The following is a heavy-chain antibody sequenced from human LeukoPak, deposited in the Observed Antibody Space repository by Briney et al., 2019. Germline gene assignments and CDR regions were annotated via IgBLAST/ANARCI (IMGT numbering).Heavy chain of an antibody. J-gene: IGHJ4*02. D-gene: IGHD1-1*01. Sequence: ASVKVSCKASGYTFTSYYMHWLRQAPGQGLEWMGWINPNSGSTNYLQKFQGRVTMTRDTSISTVHMELSGLTSDDTATYYCARSRGILSDGYLDSWGQGTLVTVSS. CDR2: INPNSGST. V-gene: IGHV1-2*02. CDR1: GYTFTSYY. CDR3: ARSRGILSDGYLDS.